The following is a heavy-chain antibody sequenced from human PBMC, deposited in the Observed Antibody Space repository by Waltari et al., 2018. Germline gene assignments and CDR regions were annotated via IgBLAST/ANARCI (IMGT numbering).Heavy chain of an antibody. Sequence: QVQLQESGPGLVKPSETLSLTCTVSGGSIRSYYWSWIRQSPEKGLEWIGYISYSGSINYNPSLKSRGNISVDTSKNQFSLKLTSVTAADTAVYYCARFYCSGGSCSPEDHWGQGTLVTVSS. CDR2: ISYSGSI. CDR3: ARFYCSGGSCSPEDH. V-gene: IGHV4-59*01. D-gene: IGHD2-15*01. CDR1: GGSIRSYY. J-gene: IGHJ4*02.